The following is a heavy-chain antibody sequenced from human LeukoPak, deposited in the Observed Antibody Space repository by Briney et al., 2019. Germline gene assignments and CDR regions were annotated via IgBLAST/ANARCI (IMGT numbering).Heavy chain of an antibody. CDR1: GGTFSSYA. CDR2: IIPIFGTA. CDR3: ASLEDAAAPGFYGMDV. V-gene: IGHV1-69*13. Sequence: SVKVSCKASGGTFSSYAISWVRQAPGQGLELMGGIIPIFGTANYAQKFQGRVTITADESTSTAYMELSSLRSEDTAVYYCASLEDAAAPGFYGMDVWGKGTTVTVSS. J-gene: IGHJ6*04. D-gene: IGHD6-13*01.